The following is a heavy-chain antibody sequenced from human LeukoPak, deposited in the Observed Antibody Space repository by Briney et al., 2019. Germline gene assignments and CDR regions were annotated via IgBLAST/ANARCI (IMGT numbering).Heavy chain of an antibody. D-gene: IGHD6-19*01. CDR3: ATFMEDSSGWYEGNYFDY. Sequence: SETLSLTCTVSGGSISSGGYYWSWIRQHPGKGLEWIGYIYYSGSTYYNPSLKSRVTISVDTSKNQFSLKLSSVTAADTTVYYCATFMEDSSGWYEGNYFDYWGQGTLVTVSS. V-gene: IGHV4-31*03. J-gene: IGHJ4*02. CDR2: IYYSGST. CDR1: GGSISSGGYY.